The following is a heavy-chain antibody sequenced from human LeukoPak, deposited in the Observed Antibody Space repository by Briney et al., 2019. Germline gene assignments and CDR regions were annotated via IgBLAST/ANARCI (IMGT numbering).Heavy chain of an antibody. CDR2: TSYDGTNK. Sequence: QSGGSLRLSCAASGFMFSSYTMHWVRQAPGKGLGWVAITSYDGTNKHSADSVKGRFTISRDNSKNTLYLQMNSLRVEDTGVYYCASVTSFTRFDHWGQGALVTVSS. CDR1: GFMFSSYT. J-gene: IGHJ4*02. D-gene: IGHD2-21*02. CDR3: ASVTSFTRFDH. V-gene: IGHV3-30*04.